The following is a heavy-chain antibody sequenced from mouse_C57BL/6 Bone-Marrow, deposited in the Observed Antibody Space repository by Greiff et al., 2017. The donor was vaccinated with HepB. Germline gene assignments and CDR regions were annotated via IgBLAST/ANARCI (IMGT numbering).Heavy chain of an antibody. CDR2: ISSGGGNT. CDR1: GFTFSSYT. Sequence: EVKLVESGGGLVKPGGSLKLSCAASGFTFSSYTMSWVRQTPEKRLEWVATISSGGGNTYYPDSVKGRFTISRDNAKNSLYLQMSRLRSEDTALYYSVRGGNFDYWGQGTTLTVSS. CDR3: VRGGNFDY. V-gene: IGHV5-9*03. J-gene: IGHJ2*01.